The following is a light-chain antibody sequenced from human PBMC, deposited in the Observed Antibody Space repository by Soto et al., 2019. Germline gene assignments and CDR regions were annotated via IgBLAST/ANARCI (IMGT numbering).Light chain of an antibody. J-gene: IGKJ1*01. CDR2: EAS. CDR3: QQRERT. V-gene: IGKV3-11*01. Sequence: VLTQSPATLSLSPGERATLSCRASPSVLTYIAWYQQKPGQAPRLLIYEASKRATGVPARFSGSGSGTDFTLTISSLEPEDSAVYFCQQRERTFGQGTKVTIK. CDR1: PSVLTY.